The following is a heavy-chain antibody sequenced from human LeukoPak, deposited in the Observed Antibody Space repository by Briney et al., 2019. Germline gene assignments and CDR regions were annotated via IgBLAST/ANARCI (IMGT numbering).Heavy chain of an antibody. CDR1: GYTFTGYY. J-gene: IGHJ4*02. CDR3: ARDESSGYYDY. D-gene: IGHD3-22*01. V-gene: IGHV1-2*04. CDR2: INPNSGGT. Sequence: ASVRVSCKASGYTFTGYYMHWVRQAPGQGLEWMGWINPNSGGTNYAQKFQGWVTMTRDTSISTAYMELSRLRSDDTAVYYCARDESSGYYDYWGQGTLVTVSS.